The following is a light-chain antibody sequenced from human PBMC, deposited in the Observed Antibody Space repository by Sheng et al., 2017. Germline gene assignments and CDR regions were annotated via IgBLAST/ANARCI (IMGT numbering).Light chain of an antibody. CDR3: LSADISGTHWV. CDR2: KDR. V-gene: IGLV3-25*03. CDR1: GLAKQY. Sequence: SYELTQPPSVSVSPGQMARITCSGDGLAKQYAYWYQQKSGQAPVLVIYKDRERPSEIPERFSASSSGTTVTLTINGVQAEDEAYYYCLSADISGTHWVFGGGTNLTV. J-gene: IGLJ3*02.